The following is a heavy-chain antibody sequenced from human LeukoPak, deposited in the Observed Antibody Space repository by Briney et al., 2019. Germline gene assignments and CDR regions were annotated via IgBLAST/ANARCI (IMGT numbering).Heavy chain of an antibody. CDR1: GGSISSGDYY. CDR3: ARERTPGYFDY. V-gene: IGHV4-30-4*08. Sequence: SQTLSLTCTVSGGSISSGDYYWSWIRQPPGKGLEWIGYIYYSGSTYYNPSLKSRLTISLDTSKHQFSLRLSSVTAADTAVYYCARERTPGYFDYWGQGTLVTVSS. J-gene: IGHJ4*02. CDR2: IYYSGST.